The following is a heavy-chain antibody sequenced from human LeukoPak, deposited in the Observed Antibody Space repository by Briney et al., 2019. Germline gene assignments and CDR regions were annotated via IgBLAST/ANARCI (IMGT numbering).Heavy chain of an antibody. CDR2: INAYNGNT. CDR3: ARAGQGKVVPAAIDY. J-gene: IGHJ4*02. V-gene: IGHV1-18*01. Sequence: ASVKVSCKASGYTFTSYGISWVRQPPAQGLEWVGGINAYNGNTNYAQKLQGRVTMTTDTSTSTAYMELRSLRSDDTAVYYCARAGQGKVVPAAIDYWGQGTLVTVSS. CDR1: GYTFTSYG. D-gene: IGHD2-2*01.